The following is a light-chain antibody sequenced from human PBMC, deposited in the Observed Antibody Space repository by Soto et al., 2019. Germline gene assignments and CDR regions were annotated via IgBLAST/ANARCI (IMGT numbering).Light chain of an antibody. CDR2: NIG. V-gene: IGLV1-44*01. Sequence: QSVLTQPPSAAGTPGQRVSISCSGTNSNIGRNPVMWYQQMPGTAPRLIIYNIGQRPSGVPDRFSGSQSGTSASLAISGLQSEDESDYFCSKSDDSLNDVVFGGGTKVTVL. J-gene: IGLJ2*01. CDR3: SKSDDSLNDVV. CDR1: NSNIGRNP.